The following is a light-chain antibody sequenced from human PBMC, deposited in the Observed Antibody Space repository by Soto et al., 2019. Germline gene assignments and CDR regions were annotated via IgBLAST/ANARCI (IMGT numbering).Light chain of an antibody. CDR3: SSYGGDYIVI. CDR2: HVT. CDR1: SSDVGGYNY. J-gene: IGLJ2*01. V-gene: IGLV2-11*01. Sequence: QSALTQPRSVSGSPGQSVTISCTGTSSDVGGYNYVSWYQQHPGKAPKLMIYHVTKRPSGVPDRFSGSKSDDTASLTISGLQAEDEAEYFCSSYGGDYIVIFGGGTKVTVL.